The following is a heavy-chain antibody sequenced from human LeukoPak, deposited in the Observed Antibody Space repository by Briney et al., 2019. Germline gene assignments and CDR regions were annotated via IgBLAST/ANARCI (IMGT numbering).Heavy chain of an antibody. CDR3: ARGRACSSTSCYAGVDY. CDR2: ISSSSYI. CDR1: GFTFSSYS. Sequence: GGSLRLSCAASGFTFSSYSMNWVRQAPGKGLEWVSSISSSSYIYYADSVKGRFTISRDNAKNSLYLQMNSLRAEDTAVYYCARGRACSSTSCYAGVDYWGQGTLVTVSS. V-gene: IGHV3-21*01. J-gene: IGHJ4*02. D-gene: IGHD2-2*01.